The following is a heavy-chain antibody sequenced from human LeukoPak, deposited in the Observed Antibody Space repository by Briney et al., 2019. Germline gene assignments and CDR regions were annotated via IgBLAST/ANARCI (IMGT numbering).Heavy chain of an antibody. CDR3: AKDIGGYYGSGSSSYFDY. CDR2: ISWNSGSI. Sequence: PGGSLRLSCAASGFTFDDYAMHWVRQAPGKGLEWVSGISWNSGSIGYADSVKGRFTISRDNAKNSLYLQMNSLRAEDTALYYCAKDIGGYYGSGSSSYFDYWGQGTLVTVSS. CDR1: GFTFDDYA. D-gene: IGHD3-10*01. V-gene: IGHV3-9*01. J-gene: IGHJ4*02.